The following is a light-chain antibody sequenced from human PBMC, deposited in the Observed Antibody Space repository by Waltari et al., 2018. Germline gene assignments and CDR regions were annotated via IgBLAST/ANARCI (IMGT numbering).Light chain of an antibody. CDR3: QQYYSFSLT. J-gene: IGKJ4*01. CDR1: QSISNW. Sequence: DIQMTQSPSILSASVGDRVTITCRASQSISNWLAWYQQKPGKAPKLLIYKASSLESGVPSRFSGSGYGTEFTLTISSLQPDDFATYYCQQYYSFSLTFGGGTRVEIK. CDR2: KAS. V-gene: IGKV1-5*03.